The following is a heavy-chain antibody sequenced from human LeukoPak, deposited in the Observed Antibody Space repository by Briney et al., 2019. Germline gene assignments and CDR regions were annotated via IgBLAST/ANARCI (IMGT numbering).Heavy chain of an antibody. CDR2: ISSKVNNYAT. V-gene: IGHV3-73*01. CDR1: GVTFSGSA. CDR3: TLFRETGTTPRDFYQFTMDV. D-gene: IGHD7-27*01. J-gene: IGHJ6*02. Sequence: GGSLTLSCAASGVTFSGSAIHWVRQASGKGLEWIARISSKVNNYATTYGVSVKGRLTISRDDSKNTAYLQMNSLKLEDTAVYYCTLFRETGTTPRDFYQFTMDVWGQGTTVTVSS.